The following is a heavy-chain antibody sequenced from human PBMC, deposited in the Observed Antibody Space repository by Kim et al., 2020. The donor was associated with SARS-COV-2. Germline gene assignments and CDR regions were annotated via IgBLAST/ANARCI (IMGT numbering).Heavy chain of an antibody. D-gene: IGHD3-10*01. CDR2: IYYSGST. CDR3: ARDSGSYYYGSGSPFIY. V-gene: IGHV4-39*07. CDR1: GGSISSSSYY. Sequence: SETLSLTCTVSGGSISSSSYYWGWIRQPPGKGLEWIGSIYYSGSTYYNPSLKSRVTISVDTSKNQFSLKLSSVTAADTAVYYCARDSGSYYYGSGSPFIYWGQGTLVTVSS. J-gene: IGHJ4*02.